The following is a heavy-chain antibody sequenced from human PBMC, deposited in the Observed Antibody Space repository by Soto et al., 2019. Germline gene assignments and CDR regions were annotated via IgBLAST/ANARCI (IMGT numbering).Heavy chain of an antibody. V-gene: IGHV3-23*01. J-gene: IGHJ4*02. CDR2: ISGSGGST. Sequence: GGSLRLSCAASGFTFSSYAMSWVRQAPGKGLEWVSAISGSGGSTYYADSVKGRFTISRDNSKNTLYLQMNSLRAEDTAVYYCAISPPHIVVVVAANDYWGQGTLVTVSS. CDR3: AISPPHIVVVVAANDY. D-gene: IGHD2-15*01. CDR1: GFTFSSYA.